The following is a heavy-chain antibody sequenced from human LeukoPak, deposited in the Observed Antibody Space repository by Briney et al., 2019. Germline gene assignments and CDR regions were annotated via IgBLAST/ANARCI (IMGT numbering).Heavy chain of an antibody. D-gene: IGHD2-2*01. CDR1: GFTFSSYG. CDR2: IPYDGSNK. J-gene: IGHJ4*02. CDR3: AKGGSPAMLDY. Sequence: GGSLRLSCAASGFTFSSYGMHWVRQAPGKGLEWVAFIPYDGSNKYYPDSLKGRFTISRDDSKNTLYLQMNSLRADDTAVYYCAKGGSPAMLDYWGQGTLVAVSS. V-gene: IGHV3-30*02.